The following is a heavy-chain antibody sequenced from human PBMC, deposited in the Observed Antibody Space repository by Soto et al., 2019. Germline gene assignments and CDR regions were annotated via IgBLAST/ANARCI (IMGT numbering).Heavy chain of an antibody. Sequence: EVQLVESGGGLVKPGGSLRLSCAASGFTISSYNMNWVRQAPGKGLEWVSSLSSSSSYIYYADSVKGRFTISRDNAKNSLYLQMNSLRAEDTAVYYCAGGGIMYGDYRSMDVWGKGTTVTVSS. CDR2: LSSSSSYI. J-gene: IGHJ6*03. CDR3: AGGGIMYGDYRSMDV. D-gene: IGHD4-17*01. CDR1: GFTISSYN. V-gene: IGHV3-21*01.